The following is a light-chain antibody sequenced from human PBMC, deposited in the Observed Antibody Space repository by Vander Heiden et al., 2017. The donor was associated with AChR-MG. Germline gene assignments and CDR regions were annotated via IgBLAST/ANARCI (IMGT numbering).Light chain of an antibody. J-gene: IGLJ2*01. CDR2: GNN. Sequence: QSVLTQPPSVSGAPGQRVTIPCTGSSSNIGAGYDVHWYQQLPGTAPKLLIYGNNNRPSGVPDRFSGSKSATSASLAITGLQAEDEADYYCQSYDSSRSGHVLFGGGTKLTVL. CDR1: SSNIGAGYD. V-gene: IGLV1-40*01. CDR3: QSYDSSRSGHVL.